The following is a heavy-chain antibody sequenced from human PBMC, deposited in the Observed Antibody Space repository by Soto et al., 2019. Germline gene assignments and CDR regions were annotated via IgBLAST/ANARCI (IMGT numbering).Heavy chain of an antibody. CDR3: AREVQVHTPAFVY. CDR1: GVTFNTYA. D-gene: IGHD3-10*01. Sequence: QVQLVQSGAEMKKPGSSVKVSCQSSGVTFNTYAMNWVRQAPGQGPEWMGDISPMFGAANYAPKFQGRVTITADEATGTSYMQLSSLTSADTALYFCAREVQVHTPAFVYWGQGTLVTVSS. J-gene: IGHJ4*02. CDR2: ISPMFGAA. V-gene: IGHV1-69*19.